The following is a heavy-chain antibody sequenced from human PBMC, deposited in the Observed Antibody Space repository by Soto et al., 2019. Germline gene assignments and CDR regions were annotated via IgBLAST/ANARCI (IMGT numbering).Heavy chain of an antibody. J-gene: IGHJ4*02. CDR2: ISANGQGI. CDR1: GFTFSTYA. V-gene: IGHV3-23*01. Sequence: PGGSLRLSCAASGFTFSTYALSWVRQAPGKGLEWVSAISANGQGIYYADSVRGRFTTSRDNSKNTIFLHMDSLRAEDTAAYYCAKDRNYPRDQFHYWGQGTLVTVSS. CDR3: AKDRNYPRDQFHY. D-gene: IGHD1-7*01.